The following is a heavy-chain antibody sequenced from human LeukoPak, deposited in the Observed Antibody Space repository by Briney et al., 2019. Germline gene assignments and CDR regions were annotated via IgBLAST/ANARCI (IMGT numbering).Heavy chain of an antibody. V-gene: IGHV3-23*01. CDR2: ISGSGGST. D-gene: IGHD3-9*01. CDR1: GFTFSSYA. CDR3: AKEGSGVLTGRYNWFDP. J-gene: IGHJ5*02. Sequence: GGSLRLSCAASGFTFSSYAMSWARQAPGKGLEWVSAISGSGGSTYYADSVKGRFTISRDNSKNTLYLQMNSLRAEDTAVYYCAKEGSGVLTGRYNWFDPWGQGTLVTVSS.